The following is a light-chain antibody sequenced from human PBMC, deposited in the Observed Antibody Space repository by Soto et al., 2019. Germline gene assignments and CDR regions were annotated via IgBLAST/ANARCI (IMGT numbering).Light chain of an antibody. CDR2: DVS. Sequence: QSALTQPASVSASPGQSITISCTGNSSDIGAYNSVSWYQQHPGKAPQLMIYDVSYRPSGISSRFSGSKSGNTASLTISGLQPDDDADYYCASYTSARIRVFGGGTKLTVL. J-gene: IGLJ2*01. CDR1: SSDIGAYNS. V-gene: IGLV2-14*01. CDR3: ASYTSARIRV.